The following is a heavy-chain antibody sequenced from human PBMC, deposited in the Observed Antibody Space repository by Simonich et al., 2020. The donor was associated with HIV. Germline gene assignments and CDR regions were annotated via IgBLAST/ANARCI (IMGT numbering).Heavy chain of an antibody. CDR1: GGSISSYY. CDR2: IYYSGIT. J-gene: IGHJ4*02. D-gene: IGHD2-21*02. CDR3: ARGPSQLLIAVTFDF. V-gene: IGHV4-59*01. Sequence: GPGLVKPSETLSRTVSGGSISSYYWSRIRQPPGKGLEWIGYIYYSGITNYNPSLKSRVTISVDTSKNQLSLKLTSVTAADTAVYYCARGPSQLLIAVTFDFWGQGIPVTVSS.